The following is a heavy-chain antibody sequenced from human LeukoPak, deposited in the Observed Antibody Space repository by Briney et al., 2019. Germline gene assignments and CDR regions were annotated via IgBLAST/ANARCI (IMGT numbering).Heavy chain of an antibody. V-gene: IGHV1-69*05. J-gene: IGHJ6*03. CDR3: AREKYYYGSAYYMDV. D-gene: IGHD3-10*01. CDR2: IIPIFGKA. CDR1: GGTFSSYA. Sequence: SVKVSCKASGGTFSSYAISWVRQAPGQGLEWMGGIIPIFGKANYAQKFQGRVTITTDESTSTAYMELSSLRSEDTAVYYCAREKYYYGSAYYMDVWGKGTTVTVSS.